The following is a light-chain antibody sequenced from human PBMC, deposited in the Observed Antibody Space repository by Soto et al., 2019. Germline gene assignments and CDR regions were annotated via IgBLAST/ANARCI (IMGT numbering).Light chain of an antibody. CDR2: LNSDGSH. CDR1: SGHSNYA. V-gene: IGLV4-69*01. J-gene: IGLJ2*01. CDR3: QTWGSGIVV. Sequence: QLVLTQSPSASASLGASVTLTCTLSSGHSNYAIAWHQQQSEKGPRYLMKLNSDGSHSKGDGIPDRFSGSSSGAERYLTISSLQYEDDADYYCQTWGSGIVVFGGGTKLTVL.